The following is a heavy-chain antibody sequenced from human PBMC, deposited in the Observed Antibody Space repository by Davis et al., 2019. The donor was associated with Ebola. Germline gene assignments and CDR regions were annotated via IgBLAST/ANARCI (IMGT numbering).Heavy chain of an antibody. V-gene: IGHV4-39*01. Sequence: PGGSLRLSCTVSGGSITIRSHYWGWIRKSPGKGLEWIGSVYYSGNTFYNPSFKSRLTVSTEKSKNQIFLNLRSVTAADTGVYYCARQAATPLVQGNFDFWGQG. CDR1: GGSITIRSHY. CDR2: VYYSGNT. J-gene: IGHJ4*02. D-gene: IGHD3-10*01. CDR3: ARQAATPLVQGNFDF.